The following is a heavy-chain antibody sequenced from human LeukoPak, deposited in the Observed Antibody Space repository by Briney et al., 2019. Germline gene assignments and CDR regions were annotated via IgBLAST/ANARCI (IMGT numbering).Heavy chain of an antibody. Sequence: GASVKVSCKASGYTFTSYGISWVRQAPGQGLEWMGWISAYNGNTNYAQKLQGRVTMTTDTSTSTAYMELRSLRSDDTAVYYCARGQTGYSSSWRARQGFDPWGQGTLVTVSS. CDR3: ARGQTGYSSSWRARQGFDP. J-gene: IGHJ5*02. CDR2: ISAYNGNT. D-gene: IGHD6-13*01. V-gene: IGHV1-18*01. CDR1: GYTFTSYG.